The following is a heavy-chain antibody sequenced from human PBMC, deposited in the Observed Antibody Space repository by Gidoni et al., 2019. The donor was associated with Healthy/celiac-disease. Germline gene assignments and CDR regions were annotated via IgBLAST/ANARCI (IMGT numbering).Heavy chain of an antibody. CDR2: ISGSVGST. V-gene: IGHV3-23*01. CDR1: GFTFRSYA. D-gene: IGHD3-3*01. CDR3: AKETTLFGVVLPLFDY. J-gene: IGHJ4*02. Sequence: EVQLLESGGGLVQPGGALRLSCAARGFTFRSYAMSWVRQAPGKGLEWVSAISGSVGSTSYADSVKVRFTISRDNSKNTLYLQMNSLRAEDTAVYYCAKETTLFGVVLPLFDYWGQGTLVTVSS.